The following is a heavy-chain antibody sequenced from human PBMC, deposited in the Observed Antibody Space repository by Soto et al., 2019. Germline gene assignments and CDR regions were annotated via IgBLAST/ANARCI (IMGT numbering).Heavy chain of an antibody. CDR3: AKLQQSLPAGYYDGMDV. CDR2: ISGSGGST. CDR1: GFTFSSYA. Sequence: EVQQLESGAGLAQPGGSLRLSCAASGFTFSSYAMSWVRQAPEKGLEWVSAISGSGGSTDYADSGMGRFTISGYHTTNTVDRQMNSLTGEDAGAYYCAKLQQSLPAGYYDGMDVWGPGTTVTVSS. J-gene: IGHJ6*02. D-gene: IGHD6-19*01. V-gene: IGHV3-23*01.